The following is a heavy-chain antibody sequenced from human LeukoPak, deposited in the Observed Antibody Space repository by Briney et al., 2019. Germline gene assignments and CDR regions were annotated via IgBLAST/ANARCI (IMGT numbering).Heavy chain of an antibody. D-gene: IGHD6-13*01. CDR1: GFTFSSYA. CDR3: ARGRGAAAGDLDY. J-gene: IGHJ4*02. Sequence: PGGSLRLSCAASGFTFSSYAMHWVRRAPGKGLEWVAVISYDGSNKYYADSVKGRFTISRDNSKNALYLQMNSLRAEDTAVYYCARGRGAAAGDLDYWGQGTLVTVSS. V-gene: IGHV3-30-3*01. CDR2: ISYDGSNK.